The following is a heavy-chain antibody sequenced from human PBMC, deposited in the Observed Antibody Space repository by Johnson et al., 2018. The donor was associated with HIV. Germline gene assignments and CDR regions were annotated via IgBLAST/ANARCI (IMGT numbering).Heavy chain of an antibody. J-gene: IGHJ3*02. V-gene: IGHV3-66*01. Sequence: VQLVESGGGVVQPGRSLRLSCAASGFTVSSNYMSWVRQAPGKGLEWVSVIYSGGSTFYADSVKGRFTISRDNSGNTLYLQMDSLRVEDTAVYYCASTRLGAFDIWGQGTMVTGSS. CDR3: ASTRLGAFDI. CDR1: GFTVSSNY. D-gene: IGHD6-6*01. CDR2: IYSGGST.